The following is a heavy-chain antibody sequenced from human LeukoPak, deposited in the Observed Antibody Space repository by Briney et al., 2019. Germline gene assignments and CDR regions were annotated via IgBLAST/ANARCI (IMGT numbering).Heavy chain of an antibody. J-gene: IGHJ4*02. V-gene: IGHV3-74*01. Sequence: GGSLRLSCAASGFTFSSYWMHWVRQAPGKGLVWVSRINSDGSSTSYADSVKGRFTISRDNAKNSLYLQMNSLRAEDMALYYCAKGYCSTTSCYIIDYWGQGTLVTVSS. CDR2: INSDGSST. CDR1: GFTFSSYW. CDR3: AKGYCSTTSCYIIDY. D-gene: IGHD2-2*02.